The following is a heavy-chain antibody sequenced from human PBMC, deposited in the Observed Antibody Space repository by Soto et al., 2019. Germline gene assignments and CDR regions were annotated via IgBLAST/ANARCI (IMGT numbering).Heavy chain of an antibody. CDR2: MNPNSGNT. V-gene: IGHV1-8*01. CDR1: GYTFTSYD. J-gene: IGHJ6*03. CDR3: SRVRATSSYYYMDV. Sequence: QVQLVQSGAEVKKPGASVKVSCKASGYTFTSYDINWVRQATGQGLEWMGWMNPNSGNTGYAQKFQGRVTMTRNTSIRTAYMELSSLRSEDTAVYYCSRVRATSSYYYMDVWGKGTTVTVSS. D-gene: IGHD3-10*01.